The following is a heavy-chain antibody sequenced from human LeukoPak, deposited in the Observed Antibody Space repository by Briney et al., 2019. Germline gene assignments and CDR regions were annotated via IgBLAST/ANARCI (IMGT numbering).Heavy chain of an antibody. Sequence: SETLSLTCTVSGGSISTYYWTWIRQPAGKGLEWIGRIYTSGSTNYNPSLKSRVTMSVDTSKNQFSLKLSSVTAADTAVYYCARDSLLWFGEEDWGQGTLVTVSS. CDR2: IYTSGST. CDR1: GGSISTYY. V-gene: IGHV4-4*07. D-gene: IGHD3-10*01. CDR3: ARDSLLWFGEED. J-gene: IGHJ4*02.